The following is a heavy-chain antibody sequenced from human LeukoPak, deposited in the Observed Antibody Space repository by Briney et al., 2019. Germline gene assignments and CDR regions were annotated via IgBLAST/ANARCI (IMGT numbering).Heavy chain of an antibody. V-gene: IGHV3-30*02. J-gene: IGHJ4*02. Sequence: PGGALRLSCVASGFTFSYYGMHWVRPAPGKGLGGGAFIRYDGNNKYYADSVKGRFTISRDNSKNTLYLQMNSLGAEDTAVYYCAKAPESIAAALNHYFDYWGQGTLVTVSS. D-gene: IGHD6-13*01. CDR1: GFTFSYYG. CDR3: AKAPESIAAALNHYFDY. CDR2: IRYDGNNK.